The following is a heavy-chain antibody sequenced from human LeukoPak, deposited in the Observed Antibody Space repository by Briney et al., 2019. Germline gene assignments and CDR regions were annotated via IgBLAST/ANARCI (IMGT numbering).Heavy chain of an antibody. V-gene: IGHV1-2*02. CDR2: INPNSGGT. J-gene: IGHJ3*02. CDR1: GYTFTGYY. D-gene: IGHD1-26*01. CDR3: ASSLYSGSYYDAFDI. Sequence: GASVKVSCKASGYTFTGYYMHWMRQAPGQGLEWMGWINPNSGGTNYAQKFQGRVTMTRDMSTSTVYMELSSLRSEDTAVYYCASSLYSGSYYDAFDIWGQGTMVTVSS.